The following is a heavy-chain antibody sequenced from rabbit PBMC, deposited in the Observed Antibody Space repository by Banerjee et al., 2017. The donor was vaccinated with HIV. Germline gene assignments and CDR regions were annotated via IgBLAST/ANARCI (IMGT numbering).Heavy chain of an antibody. CDR1: GFDLSSNA. D-gene: IGHD8-1*01. CDR3: AKDGGSDYDWAMDL. J-gene: IGHJ6*01. CDR2: IYTSSGST. Sequence: QEQLKETGGGLVQPGGSLTLSCKASGFDLSSNAMRWVRQAPGKGPEWIACIYTSSGSTWYASWAKGRFTISKSTSLNTVTLKMTSLTAADTATYFCAKDGGSDYDWAMDLWGQGTLVTV. V-gene: IGHV1S47*01.